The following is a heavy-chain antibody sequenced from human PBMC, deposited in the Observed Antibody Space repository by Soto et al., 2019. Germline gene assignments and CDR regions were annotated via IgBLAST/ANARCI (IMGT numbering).Heavy chain of an antibody. CDR3: ATEGEYSSGLDNFHY. CDR1: AFTFSSYA. J-gene: IGHJ4*03. CDR2: ISGSGDST. Sequence: PGGSLRLPCAASAFTFSSYAMSWVRQAPGKGLEWVSGISGSGDSTYYADSVKGRFTISRDNSKNTLYLQMNSLRAEDTALYYCATEGEYSSGLDNFHYCGQGT. D-gene: IGHD6-19*01. V-gene: IGHV3-23*01.